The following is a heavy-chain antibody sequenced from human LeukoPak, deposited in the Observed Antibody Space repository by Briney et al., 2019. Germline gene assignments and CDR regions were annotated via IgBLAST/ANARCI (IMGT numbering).Heavy chain of an antibody. J-gene: IGHJ4*02. CDR2: INHSGST. D-gene: IGHD3-16*01. Sequence: SETLSLTCAVYGGSFSGYYWSWIRQPPGKGVEWIGEINHSGSTNYNPSLKSRVAISVDTSKNQFSLKLSSVTAADTAVYYCARGKDDYVWGSHPRDFDYWGQGTLVTLSS. CDR1: GGSFSGYY. CDR3: ARGKDDYVWGSHPRDFDY. V-gene: IGHV4-34*01.